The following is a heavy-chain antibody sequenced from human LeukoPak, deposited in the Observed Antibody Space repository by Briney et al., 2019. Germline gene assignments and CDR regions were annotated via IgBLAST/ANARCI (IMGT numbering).Heavy chain of an antibody. Sequence: ASVKVSCKASGYTSTNYGISWVRQAPGQGLEWMGWISGYNGNTNYAQKLQGRVTMTTDTSTSTAYMELRSLRSDDTAVYYCARDTHRTSDAFDIWGQGTMVTVSS. CDR3: ARDTHRTSDAFDI. CDR2: ISGYNGNT. J-gene: IGHJ3*02. V-gene: IGHV1-18*01. CDR1: GYTSTNYG.